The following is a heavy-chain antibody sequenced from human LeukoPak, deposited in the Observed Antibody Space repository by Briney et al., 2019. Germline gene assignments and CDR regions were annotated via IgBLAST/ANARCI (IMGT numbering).Heavy chain of an antibody. J-gene: IGHJ4*02. CDR2: FYPSDSNT. D-gene: IGHD3-16*01. Sequence: GGSLKISCKGSGYSFTSYWIGWVRQMPGKGPGGLGIFYPSDSNTRYTPSFRGQVTISADKSINTAYLQWASLKASDTAIYYCARSCYEYLWGSGAYFDHWGQGTLVTVSS. CDR1: GYSFTSYW. CDR3: ARSCYEYLWGSGAYFDH. V-gene: IGHV5-51*01.